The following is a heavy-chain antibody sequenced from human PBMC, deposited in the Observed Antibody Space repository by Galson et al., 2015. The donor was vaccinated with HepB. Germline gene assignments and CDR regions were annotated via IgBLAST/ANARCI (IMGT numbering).Heavy chain of an antibody. CDR1: GFTFSSYS. Sequence: SLRLSCAASGFTFSSYSMNWVRQAPGKGLEWVSYISSSSAIYYADSVKGRFTISRDNAKNSLYLQMNSLRAEDTAVYYCARDRETYYYDSSGYSDAFDIWGQGTMVTVSS. J-gene: IGHJ3*02. V-gene: IGHV3-48*01. CDR2: ISSSSAI. D-gene: IGHD3-22*01. CDR3: ARDRETYYYDSSGYSDAFDI.